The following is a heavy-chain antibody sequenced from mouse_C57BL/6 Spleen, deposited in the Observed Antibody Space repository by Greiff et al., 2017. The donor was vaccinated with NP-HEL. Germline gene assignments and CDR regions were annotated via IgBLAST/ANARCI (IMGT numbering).Heavy chain of an antibody. Sequence: EVKLMESGPELVKPGASVKISCKASGYSFTDYNMNWVKQSNGKSLEWIGVINPNYGTTSYNQKFKGKATLTVDQSSSTDYMQLNSLTSEDSAVYYCARLGRLYYYGSSYGYFEVWGTGTTVTVSS. D-gene: IGHD1-1*01. J-gene: IGHJ1*03. V-gene: IGHV1-39*01. CDR2: INPNYGTT. CDR1: GYSFTDYN. CDR3: ARLGRLYYYGSSYGYFEV.